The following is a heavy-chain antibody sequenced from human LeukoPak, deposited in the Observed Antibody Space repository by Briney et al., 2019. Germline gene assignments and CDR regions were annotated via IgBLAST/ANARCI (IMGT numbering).Heavy chain of an antibody. V-gene: IGHV1-46*01. CDR2: INPSGGST. D-gene: IGHD5-24*01. Sequence: ASVKVSCKASGYTFTSYYMHWVRQAPGQGLEWMGIINPSGGSTSYAQKFQGRVTMTRDTSTSTVYMELSSLKSEDTAVYYCARDLYGDVYKRTTLGGAFDIWGQGTMVTVSS. CDR1: GYTFTSYY. J-gene: IGHJ3*02. CDR3: ARDLYGDVYKRTTLGGAFDI.